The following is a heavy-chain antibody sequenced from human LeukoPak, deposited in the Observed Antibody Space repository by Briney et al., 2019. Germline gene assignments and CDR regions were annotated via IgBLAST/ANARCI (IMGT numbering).Heavy chain of an antibody. D-gene: IGHD2-2*01. V-gene: IGHV3-64*01. CDR3: ARSEAAVPLDY. Sequence: PGGSLRLSCAASGFTFSSHAMHWVRHAPGKGLEYVSAISSNGGSTYYANSVKGRFTISRDNSKNTLYLQMGSLRAEDMAVYYCARSEAAVPLDYWGQGTLVTVSS. CDR1: GFTFSSHA. CDR2: ISSNGGST. J-gene: IGHJ4*02.